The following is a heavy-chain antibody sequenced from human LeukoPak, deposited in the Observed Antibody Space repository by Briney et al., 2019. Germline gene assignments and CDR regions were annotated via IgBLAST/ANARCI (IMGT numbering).Heavy chain of an antibody. CDR2: IYYSGST. V-gene: IGHV4-39*01. CDR3: ARGRPLGGYSSGWYHFYYGMDV. D-gene: IGHD6-19*01. CDR1: GGSISSSSYY. J-gene: IGHJ6*02. Sequence: SETLSLTCTVSGGSISSSSYYWGWIRQPPGKGLEWIGSIYYSGSTYYNPSLKSRVTISVDTSKNQFSLKLSSVTAADTAVYYCARGRPLGGYSSGWYHFYYGMDVWGQGTTVTVSS.